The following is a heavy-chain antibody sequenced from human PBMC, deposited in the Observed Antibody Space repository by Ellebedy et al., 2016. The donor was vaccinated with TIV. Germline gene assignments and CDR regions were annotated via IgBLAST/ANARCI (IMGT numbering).Heavy chain of an antibody. J-gene: IGHJ5*02. D-gene: IGHD2-15*01. V-gene: IGHV4-59*11. CDR2: IYYSGST. CDR1: GGSISSHY. CDR3: AREVAVGWFDP. Sequence: SETLSLXCTVSGGSISSHYWTWIRQPPGKGLEWIGYIYYSGSTNYNPSLKSRVTISVDTSKNQFSLKLSSVTAADTAMYYCAREVAVGWFDPWGQGTLVTVSS.